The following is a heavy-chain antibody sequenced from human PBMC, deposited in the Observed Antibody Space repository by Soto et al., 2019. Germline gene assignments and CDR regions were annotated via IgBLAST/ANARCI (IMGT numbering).Heavy chain of an antibody. J-gene: IGHJ5*02. CDR1: GYTFTYRY. CDR3: ARGIATGQLDP. CDR2: INPDNGNT. D-gene: IGHD2-15*01. V-gene: IGHV1-3*01. Sequence: ASVKVSCKASGYTFTYRYLHWVRQAPGQALEWMGWINPDNGNTKSSQKFQDRVIITRDTSASTAYMDLSSLRSEDTAVYYCARGIATGQLDPWGQGTLVTVSS.